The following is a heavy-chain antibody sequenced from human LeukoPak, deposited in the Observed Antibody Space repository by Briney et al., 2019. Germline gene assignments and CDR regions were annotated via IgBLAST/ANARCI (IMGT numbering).Heavy chain of an antibody. CDR3: ARHRDYYFDY. Sequence: PSETLSLTCTVSGGSISSSSYYWGWIRQPPGKGLEWIGSIYYSGSTYYNPSLKSRVTISVDTSKNQFSLKLSSVTAADTALYYCARHRDYYFDYWGQGTLVTVSS. CDR2: IYYSGST. J-gene: IGHJ4*02. D-gene: IGHD3/OR15-3a*01. CDR1: GGSISSSSYY. V-gene: IGHV4-39*01.